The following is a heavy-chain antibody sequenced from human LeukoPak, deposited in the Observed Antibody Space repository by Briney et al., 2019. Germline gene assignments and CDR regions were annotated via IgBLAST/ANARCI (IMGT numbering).Heavy chain of an antibody. V-gene: IGHV3-30*18. D-gene: IGHD5-12*01. J-gene: IGHJ4*02. Sequence: GGSLRLSCAASGFTFSSYGMHWVRQAPGKGLEWVAVISYDGSNKYYADSVKGRFTISRDNSKNMLYLQMNSLRAEDTAVYYCAKADSGYDPIPLFDYWGQGTLVTVSS. CDR1: GFTFSSYG. CDR2: ISYDGSNK. CDR3: AKADSGYDPIPLFDY.